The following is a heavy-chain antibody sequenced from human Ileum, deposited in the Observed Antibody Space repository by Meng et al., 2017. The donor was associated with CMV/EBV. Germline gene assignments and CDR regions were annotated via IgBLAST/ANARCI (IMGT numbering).Heavy chain of an antibody. V-gene: IGHV1-2*02. D-gene: IGHD6-19*01. J-gene: IGHJ4*02. CDR2: VNSKNTAT. Sequence: QVQLVPSGAEMKKPGASVKVSCTTSGFTFSDYYIHWVRQAPGQGLEWMGWVNSKNTATNYARKFQGRVSMTRDTSISTAHMELSRLMSDDTAVYYCVRSSGWALFDYWGQGTLVTVSS. CDR1: GFTFSDYY. CDR3: VRSSGWALFDY.